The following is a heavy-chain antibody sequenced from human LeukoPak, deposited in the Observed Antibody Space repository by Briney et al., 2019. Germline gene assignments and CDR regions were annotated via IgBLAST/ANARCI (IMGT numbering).Heavy chain of an antibody. CDR2: INSGSTYM. D-gene: IGHD1-1*01. CDR1: GFYFISYS. J-gene: IGHJ6*03. V-gene: IGHV3-21*01. CDR3: ARVEATTGRNYHYYYMDV. Sequence: GGSLRLSCGASGFYFISYSMDWVRQAPGKGLEWVSSINSGSTYMYYADSVKGRFTISRDNAKNSLHLQMDSLRAEDTAVYSCARVEATTGRNYHYYYMDVWGKGTTVTVSS.